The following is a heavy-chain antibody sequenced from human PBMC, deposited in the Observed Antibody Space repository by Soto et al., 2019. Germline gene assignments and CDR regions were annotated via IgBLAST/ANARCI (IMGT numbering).Heavy chain of an antibody. CDR3: ARGRSSTSPYPIGY. CDR2: INHSGST. V-gene: IGHV4-34*01. J-gene: IGHJ4*02. D-gene: IGHD2-2*01. CDR1: GGSFSDYY. Sequence: PSETLSLTCAVYGGSFSDYYWSWIRQPPGKGLEWIGEINHSGSTNYNPSLKSRVTISVDTSKNQFSLKLSSVTAADTAVYYCARGRSSTSPYPIGYWGQGTLVTVSS.